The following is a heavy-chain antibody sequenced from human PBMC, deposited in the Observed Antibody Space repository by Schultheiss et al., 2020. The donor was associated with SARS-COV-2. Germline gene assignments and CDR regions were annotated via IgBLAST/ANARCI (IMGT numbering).Heavy chain of an antibody. CDR2: IHNSGST. Sequence: SQTLSLTCTVSGGSVSSASYYWGWIRQPPGKGLEWIGYIHNSGSTNYNPSLKSLVTISMDTSMNQFSLKLSSVTAADTAVYYCAREGIAAAGSFFDYWGQGTLVTVSS. J-gene: IGHJ4*02. CDR1: GGSVSSASYY. V-gene: IGHV4-61*01. CDR3: AREGIAAAGSFFDY. D-gene: IGHD6-13*01.